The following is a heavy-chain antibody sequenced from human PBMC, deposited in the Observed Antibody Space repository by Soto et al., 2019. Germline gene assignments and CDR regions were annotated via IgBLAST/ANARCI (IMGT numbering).Heavy chain of an antibody. CDR2: IGTAGDT. Sequence: GGSLRLSCAASGFTFSSYDMHWVRQATGKGLEWVSAIGTAGDTYYPGSVKGRFTISRENAKNSLYLQMNSLRAGDTAVYYCARAKTYSSSPYAFDIWGQGTMVTVS. CDR1: GFTFSSYD. V-gene: IGHV3-13*01. D-gene: IGHD6-13*01. CDR3: ARAKTYSSSPYAFDI. J-gene: IGHJ3*02.